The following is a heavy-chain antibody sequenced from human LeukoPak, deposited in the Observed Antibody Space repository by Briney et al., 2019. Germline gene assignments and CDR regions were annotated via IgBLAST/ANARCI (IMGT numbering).Heavy chain of an antibody. CDR1: GGSISSSSYY. Sequence: SETLSLTCTVSGGSISSSSYYWGWIRQPPGKGLEWIGSIDYSGSTYYNPSLKSRVTISVDTSKNQFSLKLRSVTAADTAAYYCAVARRGFDYWGQGTLVTVSS. CDR3: AVARRGFDY. D-gene: IGHD3-10*01. V-gene: IGHV4-39*01. J-gene: IGHJ4*02. CDR2: IDYSGST.